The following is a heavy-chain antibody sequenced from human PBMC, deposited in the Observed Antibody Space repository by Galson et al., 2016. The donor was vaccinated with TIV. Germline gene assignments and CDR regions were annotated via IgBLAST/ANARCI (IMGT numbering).Heavy chain of an antibody. D-gene: IGHD3-22*01. V-gene: IGHV2-70*11. Sequence: ALVKPTQTLTLTCTFSGFSLNTDGMCVNWIRQPPGKALEWLARIDWDDDKSYSSSLKTRLTISKDTSKNQVVLKMTNMDPVDTATYYCARISGYYDSRGHYIPRSFDYWGQGILVTVSS. CDR2: IDWDDDK. CDR1: GFSLNTDGMC. CDR3: ARISGYYDSRGHYIPRSFDY. J-gene: IGHJ4*02.